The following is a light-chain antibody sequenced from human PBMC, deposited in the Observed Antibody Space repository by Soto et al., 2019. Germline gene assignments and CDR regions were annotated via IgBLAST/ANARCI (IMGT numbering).Light chain of an antibody. Sequence: DIQITQSPSTLSASVGDRVTITCRASQSISRWLAWYQQKPGKAPKLLIYDASTLESGVPSRFSGSGSGTEFTLAISSLQPDDFATYYCQQHGNHRALGQGTKVDIK. CDR2: DAS. CDR1: QSISRW. V-gene: IGKV1-5*01. CDR3: QQHGNHRA. J-gene: IGKJ1*01.